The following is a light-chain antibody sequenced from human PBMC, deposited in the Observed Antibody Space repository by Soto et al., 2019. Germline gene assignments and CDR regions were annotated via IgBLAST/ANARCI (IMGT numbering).Light chain of an antibody. J-gene: IGLJ1*01. CDR3: CSYAGSYTFV. Sequence: LTQPRSVSGSPGQPVTISCTGTSSDVGGYNYVSWYQQHPGKAPKLMIYDVSKRPSGVPDRFSGSKSGNTASLTISGLQAEDEADYYCCSYAGSYTFVFGTGTKVTVL. V-gene: IGLV2-11*01. CDR2: DVS. CDR1: SSDVGGYNY.